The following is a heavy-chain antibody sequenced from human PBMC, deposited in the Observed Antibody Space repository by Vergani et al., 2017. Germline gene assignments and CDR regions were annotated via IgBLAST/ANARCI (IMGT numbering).Heavy chain of an antibody. J-gene: IGHJ6*03. V-gene: IGHV3-11*01. D-gene: IGHD1-1*01. Sequence: QVQLVESGGGLVKPGGSLRLSCAASGFTFSDYYMSWIRQAPGKGLGWVSYISSSGSTIYYADSVKGRFTISRDNAKNTLYLQMNSLRAEDTALYYCAKDISGYYYMDVWGKGTTVTVSS. CDR1: GFTFSDYY. CDR2: ISSSGSTI. CDR3: AKDISGYYYMDV.